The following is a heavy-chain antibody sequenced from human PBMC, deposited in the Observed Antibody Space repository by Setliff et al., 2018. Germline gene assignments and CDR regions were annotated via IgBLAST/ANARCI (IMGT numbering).Heavy chain of an antibody. V-gene: IGHV3-74*01. CDR2: INSDGSST. CDR1: GFTFSSYW. D-gene: IGHD3-22*01. Sequence: SCAASGFTFSSYWMHWVRQAPGKGLVWVSRINSDGSSTSYADSVKGRFTISRDNAKNTLYLQMNSLRAEDTAVYYCARGSRPHYYDSSPRNAWGQGTLVTVSS. J-gene: IGHJ5*02. CDR3: ARGSRPHYYDSSPRNA.